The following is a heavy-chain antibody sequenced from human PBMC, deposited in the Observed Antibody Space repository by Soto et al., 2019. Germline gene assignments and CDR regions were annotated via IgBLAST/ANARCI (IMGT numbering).Heavy chain of an antibody. J-gene: IGHJ4*02. V-gene: IGHV3-23*01. Sequence: EVQLLESGGGLVQPGGSLRLSCAASGFTFSSYAMSWVRQAPGKGLEWVSAISGSGGSTYYADSVKGRFTISRDNSKNTLYFQMKSLRAEDTAVYYCAKNLTYDFWSGYFFNWGQGTLVTVSS. CDR2: ISGSGGST. CDR1: GFTFSSYA. CDR3: AKNLTYDFWSGYFFN. D-gene: IGHD3-3*01.